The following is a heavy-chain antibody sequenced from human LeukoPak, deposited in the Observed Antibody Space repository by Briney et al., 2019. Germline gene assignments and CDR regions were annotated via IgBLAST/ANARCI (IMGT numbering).Heavy chain of an antibody. Sequence: PGGSLRLPCAASGFTFSSYGMHWVRQAPGKGLEWVAFIRYDGSNKYYADSVKGRFTISRDNSKNTLYLQMNSLRAEDTAVYYCAKELLAYCGGDCYDLDYWGQGTLVTVSS. V-gene: IGHV3-30*02. CDR1: GFTFSSYG. D-gene: IGHD2-21*01. J-gene: IGHJ4*02. CDR3: AKELLAYCGGDCYDLDY. CDR2: IRYDGSNK.